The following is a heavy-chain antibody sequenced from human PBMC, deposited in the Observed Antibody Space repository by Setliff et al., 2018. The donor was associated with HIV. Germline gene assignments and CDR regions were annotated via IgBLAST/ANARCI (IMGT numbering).Heavy chain of an antibody. Sequence: PSETLSLTCTVSGGSVNGHYWNWIRLTPGKGLEWIGSISYSGSTNYNPSLKSRVTISVDTSRNEFSLKLSSVTAADTAVYYCAPDPTSYCTGGNCHSGRFASWGQGTLVTVSS. CDR2: ISYSGST. CDR1: GGSVNGHY. V-gene: IGHV4-59*02. D-gene: IGHD2-15*01. J-gene: IGHJ4*02. CDR3: APDPTSYCTGGNCHSGRFAS.